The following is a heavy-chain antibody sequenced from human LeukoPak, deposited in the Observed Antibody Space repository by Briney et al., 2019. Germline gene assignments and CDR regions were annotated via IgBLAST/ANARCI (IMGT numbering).Heavy chain of an antibody. V-gene: IGHV3-49*03. Sequence: GRSLRLSCTASGFTFGDYAMSWFRQAPGKGLEWVGFIRSKAYGGTTEYAASVKGRFTISRDDPKSIAYLQMNSLKTEDTAVYYCTRESLPYDFWSGYSPDYYYYMDVWGKGTTVTVSS. CDR1: GFTFGDYA. CDR3: TRESLPYDFWSGYSPDYYYYMDV. CDR2: IRSKAYGGTT. J-gene: IGHJ6*03. D-gene: IGHD3-3*01.